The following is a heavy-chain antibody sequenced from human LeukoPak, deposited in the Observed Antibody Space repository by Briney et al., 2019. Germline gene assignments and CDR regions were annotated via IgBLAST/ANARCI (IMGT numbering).Heavy chain of an antibody. Sequence: GGSLRLSCVASGFTFSSYSMDWVRQAPGKGLEWVAVISYDGTNKFYADFVKGRFTISRDNSKNTLFVQMKSLRAEDTAKYYCAKDFSSSWTTRLDYWGQGTLVTVSS. CDR3: AKDFSSSWTTRLDY. D-gene: IGHD6-13*01. CDR2: ISYDGTNK. CDR1: GFTFSSYS. J-gene: IGHJ4*02. V-gene: IGHV3-30-3*01.